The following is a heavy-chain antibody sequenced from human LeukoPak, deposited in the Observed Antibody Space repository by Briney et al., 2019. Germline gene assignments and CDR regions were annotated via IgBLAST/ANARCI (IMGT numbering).Heavy chain of an antibody. V-gene: IGHV1-2*02. CDR3: ARSPYQLLTPNWFDP. Sequence: ASVRVSCKASGYTFTGYYMHWVRQAPGQGLEWMGWFNPNSGGAKYAQKFQGRVTMTGDTSISTAYMELNRLTSDDTAVYYCARSPYQLLTPNWFDPWGQGTLVTVSS. CDR2: FNPNSGGA. CDR1: GYTFTGYY. J-gene: IGHJ5*02. D-gene: IGHD2-2*01.